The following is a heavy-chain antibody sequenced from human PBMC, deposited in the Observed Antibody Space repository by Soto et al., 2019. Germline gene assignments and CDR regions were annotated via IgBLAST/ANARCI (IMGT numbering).Heavy chain of an antibody. J-gene: IGHJ6*02. V-gene: IGHV1-69*01. D-gene: IGHD1-1*01. Sequence: QVQLVQSGAEVKKPGSSVTVSCKTSGGTFSKDAINWVRQAPGQGLEWMGLLIPVFGSPIYAQKFQGRITLTADESTSTAFMALSSLRSEDTGGYYCRSGVGYAFEPGKPRDYAMDVLGQATTVSVSS. CDR2: LIPVFGSP. CDR1: GGTFSKDA. CDR3: RSGVGYAFEPGKPRDYAMDV.